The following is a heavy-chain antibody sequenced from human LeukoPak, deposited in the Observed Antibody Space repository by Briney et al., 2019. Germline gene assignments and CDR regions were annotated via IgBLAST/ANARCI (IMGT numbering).Heavy chain of an antibody. Sequence: GGSLRLSCAASGFIVSTTFLTWVRQAPGKGLEWVSVIVTDGSAFYADSVKGRFTISRDSSKNTLYLQMSSLRAEDTAAYYCVKSEGYRQLVSPFDYWGQGTLVTVSS. V-gene: IGHV3-53*05. D-gene: IGHD6-13*01. CDR3: VKSEGYRQLVSPFDY. CDR2: IVTDGSA. CDR1: GFIVSTTF. J-gene: IGHJ4*02.